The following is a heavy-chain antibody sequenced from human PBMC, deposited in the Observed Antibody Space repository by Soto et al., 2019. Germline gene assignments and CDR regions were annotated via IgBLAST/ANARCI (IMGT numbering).Heavy chain of an antibody. CDR3: AKHKVIATSWPNGMDV. V-gene: IGHV3-23*01. CDR2: ISGDGDST. Sequence: EVQLLESGGGLVQPGGSLRLSCAASGLTFSNYAMNWVRQSPGKGLEWVSVISGDGDSTFYADSVKGRFTVSRDNSKNTVYLQMNSLRAEDTAVYYCAKHKVIATSWPNGMDVWGQGTTVTVSS. D-gene: IGHD3-3*02. J-gene: IGHJ6*02. CDR1: GLTFSNYA.